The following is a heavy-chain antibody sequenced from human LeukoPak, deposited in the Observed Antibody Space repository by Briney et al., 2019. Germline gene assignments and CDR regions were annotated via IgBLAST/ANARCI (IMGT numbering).Heavy chain of an antibody. V-gene: IGHV4-34*01. Sequence: SATLSLTCTVSGGSISSYYWSWIRQPPGKGLEWIGEINHSGSTNYNPSLKSRVTISVDTSKNQFSLKLSSVTAADTAVYYCARGYCSSTSCYSGAYGMDVWGQGTTVTVSS. D-gene: IGHD2-2*01. J-gene: IGHJ6*02. CDR3: ARGYCSSTSCYSGAYGMDV. CDR1: GGSISSYY. CDR2: INHSGST.